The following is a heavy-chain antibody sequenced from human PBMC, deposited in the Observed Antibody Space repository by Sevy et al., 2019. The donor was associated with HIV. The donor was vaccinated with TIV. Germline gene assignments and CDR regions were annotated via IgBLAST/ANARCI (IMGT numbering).Heavy chain of an antibody. CDR3: AKGFGDYKGTYQPNY. D-gene: IGHD4-17*01. V-gene: IGHV3-23*01. CDR1: GFTFSTYA. CDR2: ICSTGDCT. J-gene: IGHJ4*02. Sequence: GGSLRLSCSASGFTFSTYAMNWVRQAPGKGLEWVAAICSTGDCTYFADSVLGRFTISRDNPKNTLSLQMNSLRAEDTALYYYAKGFGDYKGTYQPNYWGQGTLVTVSS.